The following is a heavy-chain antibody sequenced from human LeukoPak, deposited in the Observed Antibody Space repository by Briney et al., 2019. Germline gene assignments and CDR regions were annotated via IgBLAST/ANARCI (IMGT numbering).Heavy chain of an antibody. V-gene: IGHV3-9*01. J-gene: IGHJ2*01. CDR1: GFTFSSYA. D-gene: IGHD3-10*01. CDR2: ISWKSGSI. CDR3: TKRDSGWYFDL. Sequence: GGSLRLSCAASGFTFSSYAMHWVRQAPGKGLEWVSGISWKSGSIGYADSVKGRFTISRDNAKNSLYLQMNSLRAEDTALYYCTKRDSGWYFDLWGRGTLVIVSS.